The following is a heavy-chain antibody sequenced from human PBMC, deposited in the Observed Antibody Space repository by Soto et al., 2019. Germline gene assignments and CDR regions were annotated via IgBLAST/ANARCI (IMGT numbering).Heavy chain of an antibody. CDR3: ARDADILTGYYQYYFDY. J-gene: IGHJ4*02. CDR1: GFTVSSNY. CDR2: ISSSGSTI. Sequence: GGSLRLSCAASGFTVSSNYMSWVRQAPGKGLEWVSYISSSGSTIYYADSVKGRFTISRDNAKNSLYLQMNSLRDEDTAVYYCARDADILTGYYQYYFDYWGQGTLVTVSS. D-gene: IGHD3-9*01. V-gene: IGHV3-11*04.